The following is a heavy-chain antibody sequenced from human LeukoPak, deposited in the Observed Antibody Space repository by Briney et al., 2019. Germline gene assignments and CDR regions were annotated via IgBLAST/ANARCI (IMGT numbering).Heavy chain of an antibody. CDR1: GVSFSGYY. CDR3: ARVGYYDSSGYTDY. J-gene: IGHJ4*02. D-gene: IGHD3-22*01. Sequence: SETLSLTCAVYGVSFSGYYWSWIRQPPGKGLEWIGEVNHSGSTNYNPSLKSRVTISVDTSKNQFSLKLSSVTAADTAVYYCARVGYYDSSGYTDYWGQGTLVRLL. CDR2: VNHSGST. V-gene: IGHV4-34*01.